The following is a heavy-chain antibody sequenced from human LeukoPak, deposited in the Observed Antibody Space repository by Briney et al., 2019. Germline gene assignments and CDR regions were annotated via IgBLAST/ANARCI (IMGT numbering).Heavy chain of an antibody. CDR2: ISYDGSNK. Sequence: GGSLILSCAASGFTFSSYGMHWVRQAPGKGLEWVAVISYDGSNKYYADSVKGRFTISRDNSENTLYLQMNSLRAEDTAVYYCAKDSYDFWSGYYAGMDVWGQGTTVTVSS. V-gene: IGHV3-30*18. D-gene: IGHD3-3*01. CDR3: AKDSYDFWSGYYAGMDV. CDR1: GFTFSSYG. J-gene: IGHJ6*02.